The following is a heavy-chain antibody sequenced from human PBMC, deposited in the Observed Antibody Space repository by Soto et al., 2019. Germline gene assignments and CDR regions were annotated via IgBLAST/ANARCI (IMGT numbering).Heavy chain of an antibody. Sequence: QVQLVQSGAEVKKPGASVKVSCKASGYTFTSYDINWVRQATGQGLEWMGWMNPNTGNTGYAQKFQGRVTMTRNTSISTAYMELSSLSSADTAGYYYASEITGKVPNWGQGTLLTGSS. J-gene: IGHJ4*02. CDR3: ASEITGKVPN. CDR2: MNPNTGNT. V-gene: IGHV1-8*01. CDR1: GYTFTSYD. D-gene: IGHD1-20*01.